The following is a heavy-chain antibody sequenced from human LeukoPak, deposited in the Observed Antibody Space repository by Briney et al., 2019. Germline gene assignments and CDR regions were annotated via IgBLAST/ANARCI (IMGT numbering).Heavy chain of an antibody. CDR2: IIPIFGTA. D-gene: IGHD1-26*01. CDR1: GGTFSSYA. J-gene: IGHJ3*02. V-gene: IGHV1-69*13. Sequence: GASVKVSCKASGGTFSSYAISWVRQAPGQGLEWMGGIIPIFGTANYAQKFQGRATITADESTSTAYMELSSLRSEDTAVYYCARHHGWELLDAFDIWGQGTMVTVSS. CDR3: ARHHGWELLDAFDI.